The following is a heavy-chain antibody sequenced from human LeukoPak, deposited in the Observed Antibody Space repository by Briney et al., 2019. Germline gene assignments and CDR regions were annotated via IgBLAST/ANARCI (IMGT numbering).Heavy chain of an antibody. CDR2: IYYSGST. V-gene: IGHV4-39*01. J-gene: IGHJ6*03. CDR1: GGSISSSTYY. Sequence: SETLSLTCTVSGGSISSSTYYWGWIRQAPGKGLEWIGSIYYSGSTYYNPSLKSRVTISVDTSKNQFSLKLSSVTAADTAVYYCASATITMVRGVIYYYYYMDVWGKGTTVTISS. D-gene: IGHD3-10*01. CDR3: ASATITMVRGVIYYYYYMDV.